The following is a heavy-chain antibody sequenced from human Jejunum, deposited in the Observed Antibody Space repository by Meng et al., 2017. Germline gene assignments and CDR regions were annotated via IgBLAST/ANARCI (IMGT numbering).Heavy chain of an antibody. Sequence: QGERQGAGPGSVCPSETLSLPFTGASGFASRGSYYWPGVRQAPGKGLEWIGYNFDNGWTNYNPSLKSRVTISVDTSRNQFSLKLSSVTAADTAVYYCARDNWGSIDYWGQGVLVTVSS. V-gene: IGHV4-61*01. D-gene: IGHD7-27*01. J-gene: IGHJ4*02. CDR2: NFDNGWT. CDR1: SGFASRGSYY. CDR3: ARDNWGSIDY.